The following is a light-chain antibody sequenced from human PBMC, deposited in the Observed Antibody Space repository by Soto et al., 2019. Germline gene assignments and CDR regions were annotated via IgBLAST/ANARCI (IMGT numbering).Light chain of an antibody. V-gene: IGKV3-20*01. Sequence: EIVLTKSPDTLSLSPGERATLSCRASQSISNNYLSWYQQKPAQAPRLVIYLASTRATGVPDRFSGSGSGTDFTLTISRLEPEDFAVYYCQQYRDSPPTYTFGQGTKLEI. J-gene: IGKJ2*01. CDR2: LAS. CDR3: QQYRDSPPTYT. CDR1: QSISNNY.